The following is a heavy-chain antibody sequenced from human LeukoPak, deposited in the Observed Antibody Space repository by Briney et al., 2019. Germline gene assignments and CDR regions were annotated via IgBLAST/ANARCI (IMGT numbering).Heavy chain of an antibody. CDR3: AKDAAANVDYPYYFDY. Sequence: PGGSLRLSCAASGFTVSSNYMSWVRQAPGKGLEWVSVIYSGGSTYYADSVKGRFTISRDNSRTTLYLLMNSLRAEDTAVYYCAKDAAANVDYPYYFDYWGQGALVTVSS. D-gene: IGHD4-11*01. CDR1: GFTVSSNY. CDR2: IYSGGST. V-gene: IGHV3-53*01. J-gene: IGHJ4*02.